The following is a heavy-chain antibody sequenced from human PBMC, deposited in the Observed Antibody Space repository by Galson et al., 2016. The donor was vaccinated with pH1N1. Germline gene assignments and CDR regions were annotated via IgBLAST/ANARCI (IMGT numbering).Heavy chain of an antibody. Sequence: KVSCKVSEGTFTSSTITWVQHAPGQGLEWVGDIIPIFGTTTYALKFQGRVTLTADGSLHTAFMELSGLTSQDTAVYYCARTPTSVVTVYSPFDVWGQGTTVTVSS. J-gene: IGHJ6*02. CDR1: EGTFTSST. CDR3: ARTPTSVVTVYSPFDV. CDR2: IIPIFGTT. V-gene: IGHV1-69*01. D-gene: IGHD4-23*01.